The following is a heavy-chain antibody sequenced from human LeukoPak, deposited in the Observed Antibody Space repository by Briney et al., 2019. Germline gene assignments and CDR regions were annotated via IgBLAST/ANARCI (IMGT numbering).Heavy chain of an antibody. CDR3: AKGIIEVVVPAAISY. CDR1: GFTFSSYG. Sequence: GGSLRLSCAASGFTFSSYGMHWVRQAPGKGLEWVEFIRYDGSNKYYADSVKGRFTISRDNSKNTLYLQMNSLRAEDTAVYYCAKGIIEVVVPAAISYWGQGTLVTVSS. J-gene: IGHJ4*02. D-gene: IGHD2-2*02. V-gene: IGHV3-30*02. CDR2: IRYDGSNK.